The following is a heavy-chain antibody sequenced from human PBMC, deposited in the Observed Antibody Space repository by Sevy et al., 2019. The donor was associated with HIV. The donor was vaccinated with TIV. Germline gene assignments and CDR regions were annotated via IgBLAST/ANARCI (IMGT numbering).Heavy chain of an antibody. J-gene: IGHJ4*02. V-gene: IGHV3-33*01. CDR1: GFTFSSHG. Sequence: GGSLRLSCAASGFTFSSHGMHWVRQAPGKGLEWVAVIWYDGSNKYYADSVKGRFTISRDNSKSRLFLQINSLRAEDTAVYFCARDKDYSSYLPDYWGQGTLVTVSS. D-gene: IGHD4-4*01. CDR2: IWYDGSNK. CDR3: ARDKDYSSYLPDY.